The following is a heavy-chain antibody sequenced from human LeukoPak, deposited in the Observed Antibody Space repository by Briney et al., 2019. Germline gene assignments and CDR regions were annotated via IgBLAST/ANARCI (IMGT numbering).Heavy chain of an antibody. D-gene: IGHD2-8*01. V-gene: IGHV4-4*02. CDR2: IYHSGST. Sequence: SETLSLTCAVSGGSISSNNWWSWVRQPPGKGLEWIGEIYHSGSTNYNPSLKSRVTISVDTSKNQFSLKLSSVTAADTAVYYCARGYKNCTNGVCYRPRAYYYYYMDVWGKGTTVTVSS. CDR3: ARGYKNCTNGVCYRPRAYYYYYMDV. CDR1: GGSISSNNW. J-gene: IGHJ6*03.